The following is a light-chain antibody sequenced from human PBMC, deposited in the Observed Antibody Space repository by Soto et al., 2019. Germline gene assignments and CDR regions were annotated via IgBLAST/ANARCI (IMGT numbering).Light chain of an antibody. CDR3: QHRSGRPLMYT. CDR2: DAS. CDR1: QSVSSS. J-gene: IGKJ2*01. Sequence: EIVLTQSPATLSLSPGERATLSCRASQSVSSSIAWYQQRPGQAPRLLIYDASHRATGIPAEFSGSGSGTDFTLTISSLGPEDFAVYYCQHRSGRPLMYTFGQGTKLEIK. V-gene: IGKV3-11*01.